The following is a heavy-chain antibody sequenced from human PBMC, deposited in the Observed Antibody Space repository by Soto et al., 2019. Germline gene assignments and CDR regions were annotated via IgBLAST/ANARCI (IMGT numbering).Heavy chain of an antibody. J-gene: IGHJ4*02. CDR1: GGTFSSYA. CDR3: ARGPPGVAVAGPD. CDR2: IIPIFGTA. Sequence: SVKVSCKASGGTFSSYAISWVRQAPGQGLEWMGGIIPIFGTANYAQKFQGRVTITADESTSTAYMELSSLRSEDTAVYYCARGPPGVAVAGPDWGQGTLVTVSS. V-gene: IGHV1-69*13. D-gene: IGHD6-19*01.